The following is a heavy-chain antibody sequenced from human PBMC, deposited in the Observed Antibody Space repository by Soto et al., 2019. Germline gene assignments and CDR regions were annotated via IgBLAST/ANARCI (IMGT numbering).Heavy chain of an antibody. J-gene: IGHJ5*02. CDR1: GGSVSSGNYY. CDR3: ASALYCTGAICSFDP. CDR2: IYYTGST. Sequence: SETLSLTCTVSGGSVSSGNYYWSWIRQTPGKGLEWIGFIYYTGSTSYNPSLKSRVTISMDKSKNQFSLKLTSVTAADTAVYYFASALYCTGAICSFDPWGQGTLVTVSS. V-gene: IGHV4-61*01. D-gene: IGHD2-15*01.